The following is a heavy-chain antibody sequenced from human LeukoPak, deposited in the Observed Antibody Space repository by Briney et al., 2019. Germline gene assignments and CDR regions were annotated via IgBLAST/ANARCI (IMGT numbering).Heavy chain of an antibody. V-gene: IGHV4-39*01. CDR3: ATHSSSWGEFDY. Sequence: PSETLSLTCTVSGVSISSSSYYWGWIRQPPGKGLEWIGSIYYSGSTYYNPSLKSRVTISVDTSKNQFSLKLSSVTAADTAVYYCATHSSSWGEFDYWGQGTLVTVSS. CDR1: GVSISSSSYY. J-gene: IGHJ4*02. D-gene: IGHD6-13*01. CDR2: IYYSGST.